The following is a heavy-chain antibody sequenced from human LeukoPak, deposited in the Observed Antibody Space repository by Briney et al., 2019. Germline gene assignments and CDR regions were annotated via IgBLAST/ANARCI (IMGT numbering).Heavy chain of an antibody. CDR3: ARLDNWNEEVSPDPYYYYGMDV. J-gene: IGHJ6*02. CDR2: IYYSGST. V-gene: IGHV4-39*01. D-gene: IGHD1-20*01. Sequence: SETLSLTCTVSGGSISSSSYYWGWIRQPPGKGLEWIGSIYYSGSTYYNPSLKSRVTISVDTSKNQFSLKLSSVTAADTAVYYCARLDNWNEEVSPDPYYYYGMDVWGQGTTVTVSS. CDR1: GGSISSSSYY.